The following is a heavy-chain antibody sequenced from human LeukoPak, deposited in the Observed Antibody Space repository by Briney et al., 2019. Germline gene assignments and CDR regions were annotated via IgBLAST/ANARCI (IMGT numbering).Heavy chain of an antibody. J-gene: IGHJ3*02. V-gene: IGHV3-7*04. Sequence: PGGSLRLSSAASGFTFSSYWMTRVRQAPGKGREWGANIKKDGTEKSYVHSVKGRFTISRDNAKNSLYLQVNSLRVEGTAVYYCARASTAYYFGSGSFYNRVEAFDIWGQGTMVSVSS. CDR2: IKKDGTEK. CDR1: GFTFSSYW. D-gene: IGHD3-10*01. CDR3: ARASTAYYFGSGSFYNRVEAFDI.